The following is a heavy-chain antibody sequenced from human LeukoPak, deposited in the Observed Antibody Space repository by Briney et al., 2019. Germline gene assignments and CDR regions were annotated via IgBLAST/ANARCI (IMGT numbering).Heavy chain of an antibody. Sequence: GGSLRLSCAASGFTFSSYSMNWVRQAPGKGLEWVSSISSTSSYIYDADSVKGRFTISRDNAKNSLYLQMNSLRAEDTAVYYCARDDTYYDSSGYYLDYWGQGTLVTVSS. D-gene: IGHD3-22*01. CDR1: GFTFSSYS. CDR3: ARDDTYYDSSGYYLDY. J-gene: IGHJ4*02. V-gene: IGHV3-21*01. CDR2: ISSTSSYI.